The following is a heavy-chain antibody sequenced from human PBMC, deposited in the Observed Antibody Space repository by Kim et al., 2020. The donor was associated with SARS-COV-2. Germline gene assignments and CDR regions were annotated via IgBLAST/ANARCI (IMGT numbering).Heavy chain of an antibody. Sequence: GGSLRLSCAASGFTFSGSTMHWVRQASGKGLEWVGRIRSKANSYATSYPASVKARFTISRDDSKNTAYLQMDSLKTEDTAVYYCSSRYCTSGVCYMDWGQRTLVTVSS. CDR2: IRSKANSYAT. CDR1: GFTFSGST. D-gene: IGHD2-8*01. CDR3: SSRYCTSGVCYMD. V-gene: IGHV3-73*01. J-gene: IGHJ4*02.